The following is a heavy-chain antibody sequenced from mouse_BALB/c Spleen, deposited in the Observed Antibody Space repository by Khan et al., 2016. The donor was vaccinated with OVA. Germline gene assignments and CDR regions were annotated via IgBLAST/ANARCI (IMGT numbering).Heavy chain of an antibody. CDR2: INPSTGYT. Sequence: QVQLKQSGAELAKPGASVKMSCKASGYTFTSYWMHWVKQRPGQGLEWIGYINPSTGYTEYNQKFKDKATFTTDKSSSTAYMQLSSLTSADSAGYYGAASILFYYSMDYWGQGTSVTV. CDR1: GYTFTSYW. J-gene: IGHJ4*01. CDR3: AASILFYYSMDY. V-gene: IGHV1-7*01. D-gene: IGHD6-1*01.